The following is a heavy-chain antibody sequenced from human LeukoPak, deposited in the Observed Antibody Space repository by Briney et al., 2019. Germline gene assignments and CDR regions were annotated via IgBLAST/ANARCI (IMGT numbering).Heavy chain of an antibody. V-gene: IGHV4-34*01. CDR2: INPSGST. CDR3: AREMRGPWYYYYYMDV. D-gene: IGHD2-15*01. CDR1: GGSFSGYY. J-gene: IGHJ6*03. Sequence: SETLSLTCAVYGGSFSGYYWSWIRQPPGKGLEWIGEINPSGSTNYNPSLKSRVTISVDTSKNQFSLKLSSVTAADTAVYYCAREMRGPWYYYYYMDVWGKGTTVTVSS.